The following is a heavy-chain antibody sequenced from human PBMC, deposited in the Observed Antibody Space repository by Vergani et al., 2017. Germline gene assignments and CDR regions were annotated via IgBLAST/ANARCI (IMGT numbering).Heavy chain of an antibody. CDR2: ISSSGSTI. CDR3: ARVVTAGITGTTVGNWFDP. CDR1: GFTFSDYY. D-gene: IGHD1-7*01. Sequence: QVQLVESGGGLVKPGGSLRLSCAASGFTFSDYYMSWIRQAPGKGLEWVSYISSSGSTIYYADSVKGRFTISRDNAKNSLFLQMKSLRAEYTAVYYCARVVTAGITGTTVGNWFDPWGQGTLVTVSS. J-gene: IGHJ5*02. V-gene: IGHV3-11*01.